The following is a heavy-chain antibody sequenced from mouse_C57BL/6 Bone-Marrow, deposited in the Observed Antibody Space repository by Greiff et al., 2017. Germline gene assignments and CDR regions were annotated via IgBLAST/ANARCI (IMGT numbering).Heavy chain of an antibody. CDR2: IPPNSGST. CDR3: ARSYYAMDY. Sequence: QVQLKQPGAELVKPGASVKLSCKASGYTFTSYWMHWVKQRPGQGLEWIGMIPPNSGSTNYNEKFKSKATLTVDKSSSTAYMQLSSLTSEDSAVYYCARSYYAMDYWGQGTSVTVSS. J-gene: IGHJ4*01. CDR1: GYTFTSYW. V-gene: IGHV1-64*01.